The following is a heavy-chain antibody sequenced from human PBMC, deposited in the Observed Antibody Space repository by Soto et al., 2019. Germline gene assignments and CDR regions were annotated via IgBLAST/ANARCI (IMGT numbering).Heavy chain of an antibody. CDR2: IYTRGDT. J-gene: IGHJ4*02. CDR3: ARDPRIAAAGAPFDY. D-gene: IGHD6-13*01. CDR1: GFTVSNHY. V-gene: IGHV3-66*01. Sequence: GGSLRLSCAASGFTVSNHYMSWVRQAPGKGLEWVAIIYTRGDTYYTDSVKGRFTISRDNSKNTLYLQMNSLRADDTAIYYCARDPRIAAAGAPFDYWGQGTLVTAPQ.